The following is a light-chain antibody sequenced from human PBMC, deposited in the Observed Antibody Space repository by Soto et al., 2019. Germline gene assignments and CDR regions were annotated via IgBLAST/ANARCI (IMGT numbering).Light chain of an antibody. CDR1: QGLKF. Sequence: DIHMTQSRASLSASRVDAVTSTVRASQGLKFLAWYQQKPGKAPRLLIYEATNLQSGVPPRFSGSGFGTDFTLTISSLQPEDFATYFCQQANSFPITFGQGTRLEIK. CDR3: QQANSFPIT. V-gene: IGKV1-12*01. J-gene: IGKJ5*01. CDR2: EAT.